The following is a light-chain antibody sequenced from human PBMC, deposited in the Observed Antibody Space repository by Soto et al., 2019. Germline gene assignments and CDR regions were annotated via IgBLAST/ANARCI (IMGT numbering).Light chain of an antibody. J-gene: IGKJ5*01. CDR1: RSVGSN. CDR3: QQFYNWPPIT. Sequence: EVVMTQSPATLSVSPGERATLSCRASRSVGSNLAWYQQKPGQAPRILIYGASTRATGIPARFSGSGSGTEFTLTISILQSEDSAVYYCQQFYNWPPITCGQGTRLEIQ. CDR2: GAS. V-gene: IGKV3-15*01.